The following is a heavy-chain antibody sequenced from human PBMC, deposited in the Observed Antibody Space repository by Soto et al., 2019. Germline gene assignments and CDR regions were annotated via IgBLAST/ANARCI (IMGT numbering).Heavy chain of an antibody. CDR3: ARHAYRSGWADH. CDR2: IYYSGST. J-gene: IGHJ4*02. Sequence: PSETLSLTCTVSGGSISSSSYYWGWIRQPPGKELEWIGTIYYSGSTYYNPSLKSRVTISVDTSKNQFSLKLSSVTAADTAVYYCARHAYRSGWADHWGQGTLVTVSS. V-gene: IGHV4-39*01. CDR1: GGSISSSSYY. D-gene: IGHD6-19*01.